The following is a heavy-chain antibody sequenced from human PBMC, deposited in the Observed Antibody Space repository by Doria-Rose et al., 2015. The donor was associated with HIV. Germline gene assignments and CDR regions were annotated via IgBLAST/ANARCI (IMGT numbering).Heavy chain of an antibody. J-gene: IGHJ4*02. Sequence: KALEWLVFIYWDDDKRYRPSLKSRLTITRDTSKNEVVLTMTNMDPVDTATYYCAHRRSGNYSDYWGQGTLVTVSS. CDR2: IYWDDDK. V-gene: IGHV2-5*02. CDR3: AHRRSGNYSDY.